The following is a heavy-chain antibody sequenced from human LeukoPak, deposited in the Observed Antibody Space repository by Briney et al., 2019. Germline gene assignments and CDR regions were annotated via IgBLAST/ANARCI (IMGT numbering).Heavy chain of an antibody. CDR2: IIPILGIA. CDR1: GGTFSSYA. V-gene: IGHV1-69*04. J-gene: IGHJ6*02. Sequence: ASVKVSCKASGGTFSSYAISWVRQAPGQGLEWMGRIIPILGIANYAQKFQGRVTITADKSTSTAYMELSSLRSEDTAVYYCAREIAAAGVGYYYGMDVWGQGTTVTVSS. D-gene: IGHD6-13*01. CDR3: AREIAAAGVGYYYGMDV.